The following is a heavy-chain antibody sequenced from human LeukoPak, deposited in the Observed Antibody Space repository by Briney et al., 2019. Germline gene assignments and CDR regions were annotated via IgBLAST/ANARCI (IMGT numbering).Heavy chain of an antibody. CDR2: INQDGTEK. V-gene: IGHV3-7*01. Sequence: PGGSLRLSCAASGFTFTTYWMAWVRQFPGKRLEWVANINQDGTEKYSVDSVKGRFTISRDNAKNSLYLQMNSLRVEDTAIYYCVKVAKYYYGSETYYFFEHWGQGTPVTASS. J-gene: IGHJ4*02. CDR3: VKVAKYYYGSETYYFFEH. D-gene: IGHD3-10*01. CDR1: GFTFTTYW.